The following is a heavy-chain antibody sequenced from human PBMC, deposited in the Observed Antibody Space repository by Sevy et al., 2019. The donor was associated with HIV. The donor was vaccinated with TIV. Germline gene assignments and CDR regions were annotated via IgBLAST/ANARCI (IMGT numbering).Heavy chain of an antibody. CDR3: ARDRGSSGWPFDY. Sequence: SQTLSLTCAISGDSVSSNSAVWNWIRQSPSRGLEWLGRTYYRSKWYNDYAVSVKSRLTINRDKAKNQFSLQLNSVTPEDTAVYYCARDRGSSGWPFDYWGQGTLVTVSS. J-gene: IGHJ4*02. V-gene: IGHV6-1*01. CDR2: TYYRSKWYN. D-gene: IGHD6-25*01. CDR1: GDSVSSNSAV.